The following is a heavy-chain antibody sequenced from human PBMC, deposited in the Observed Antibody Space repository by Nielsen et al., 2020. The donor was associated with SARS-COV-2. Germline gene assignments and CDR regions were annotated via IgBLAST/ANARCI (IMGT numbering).Heavy chain of an antibody. CDR1: GFTFGDYA. CDR2: IRSKAYGGTT. Sequence: GESLKISCTASGFTFGDYAMSWVRQAPGKGLEWVGFIRSKAYGGTTEYAASVKGRFTISRDDSKSIAYLQMNSLKTEDTAVYYCTSSPDGGYCSSTSCYSFYYGMDVWGQGTTVTVSS. CDR3: TSSPDGGYCSSTSCYSFYYGMDV. D-gene: IGHD2-2*01. V-gene: IGHV3-49*04. J-gene: IGHJ6*02.